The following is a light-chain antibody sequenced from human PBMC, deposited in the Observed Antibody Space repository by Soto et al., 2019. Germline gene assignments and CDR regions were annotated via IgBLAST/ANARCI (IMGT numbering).Light chain of an antibody. CDR3: QQYNSYST. Sequence: DIQMTQSPSTLSGSVGDRVTITCRASQTISSWLAWYQQKPGKAPELLIYDGSSLKSGVPSRFSGSGSGKEFTLTISSLQPDDFATYYCQQYNSYSTFGQGTKVDIK. V-gene: IGKV1-5*01. CDR1: QTISSW. J-gene: IGKJ1*01. CDR2: DGS.